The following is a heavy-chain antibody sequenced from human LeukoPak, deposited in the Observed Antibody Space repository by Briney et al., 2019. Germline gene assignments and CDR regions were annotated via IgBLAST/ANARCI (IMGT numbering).Heavy chain of an antibody. D-gene: IGHD2-15*01. J-gene: IGHJ5*02. Sequence: PSETLSLTCTVSGGSISRYYWSWIRQPPGKGLEWFGYIYDSGTTNYNPSLKSRVTISVDTSKNQFSLKLSSVTAADTAVYYCARDRAGRCSGGSCYSRFDPWGQGTLVTVSS. CDR1: GGSISRYY. CDR3: ARDRAGRCSGGSCYSRFDP. V-gene: IGHV4-59*01. CDR2: IYDSGTT.